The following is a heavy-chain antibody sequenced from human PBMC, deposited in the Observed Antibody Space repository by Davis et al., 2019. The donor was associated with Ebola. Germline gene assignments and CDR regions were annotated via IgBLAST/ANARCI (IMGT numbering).Heavy chain of an antibody. V-gene: IGHV5-51*01. J-gene: IGHJ6*03. CDR1: GYSFTSYW. Sequence: KVSCKGSGYSFTSYWIGWVRQMPGKGLEWMGIIYPGDSDTRYSPSFQGQVTISADKSISTAYLQWSSLKASDTAMYYCARNVDTAMVTYYYYMDVWGKGTTVTVSS. D-gene: IGHD5-18*01. CDR3: ARNVDTAMVTYYYYMDV. CDR2: IYPGDSDT.